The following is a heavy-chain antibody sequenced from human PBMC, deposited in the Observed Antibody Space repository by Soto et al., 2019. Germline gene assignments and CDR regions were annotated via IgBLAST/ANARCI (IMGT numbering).Heavy chain of an antibody. CDR3: AARANNGDYYHH. CDR2: IYYSGST. CDR1: GGSISSYY. V-gene: IGHV4-59*08. Sequence: SETLSLTCTVSGGSISSYYWSWIRQPPGKGLEWIGYIYYSGSTHYNPSLKSRVTISVDTSKNQISLKLTSVTAADTAVYYCAARANNGDYYHHWGQGTLVTVSS. D-gene: IGHD1-20*01. J-gene: IGHJ1*01.